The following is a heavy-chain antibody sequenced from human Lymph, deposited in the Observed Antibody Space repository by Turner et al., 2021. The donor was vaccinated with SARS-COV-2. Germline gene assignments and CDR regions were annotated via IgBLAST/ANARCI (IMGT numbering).Heavy chain of an antibody. CDR2: IYYRGST. CDR3: ARETVNNWVDP. D-gene: IGHD2-21*02. J-gene: IGHJ5*02. CDR1: GGSMNSNY. Sequence: QVQLQESGPRLVKPLETLSLTCTVSGGSMNSNYWSWIRQPPGKRLEWIGYIYYRGSTNYNPSLESRVTISVDTSRNQFSLNLTSVNAADTAIYYCARETVNNWVDPWGQGTLVTVSS. V-gene: IGHV4-59*01.